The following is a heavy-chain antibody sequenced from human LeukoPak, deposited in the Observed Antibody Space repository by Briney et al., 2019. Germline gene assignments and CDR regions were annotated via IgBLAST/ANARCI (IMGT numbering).Heavy chain of an antibody. CDR3: AKDLGMGTRIDF. J-gene: IGHJ4*02. CDR2: IRYDGSNK. D-gene: IGHD5-24*01. Sequence: GGSLRLSCAASGFTFSSFGMHWVRQAPGRGLEGVALIRYDGSNKYYTDSVKGRFTISRDNSKNTLSLQMNSLRPEDTAVYYCAKDLGMGTRIDFRGQGTLVTVSS. V-gene: IGHV3-30*02. CDR1: GFTFSSFG.